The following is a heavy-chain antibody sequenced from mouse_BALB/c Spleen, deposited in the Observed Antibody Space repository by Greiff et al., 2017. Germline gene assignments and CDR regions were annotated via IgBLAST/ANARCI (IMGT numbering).Heavy chain of an antibody. V-gene: IGHV5-17*02. CDR1: GFTFSSYG. CDR3: ASTSRTYGYAMDY. Sequence: EVQLVESGGGLVQPGGSRKLSCAASGFTFSSYGMPWVRQAPEKGLEWVADISSGGSYTYYPDTVKGRFTISRDNAKNTLCLQMSSLRSEDTAMYYCASTSRTYGYAMDYWGQGTSVTVSS. CDR2: ISSGGSYT. D-gene: IGHD1-1*01. J-gene: IGHJ4*01.